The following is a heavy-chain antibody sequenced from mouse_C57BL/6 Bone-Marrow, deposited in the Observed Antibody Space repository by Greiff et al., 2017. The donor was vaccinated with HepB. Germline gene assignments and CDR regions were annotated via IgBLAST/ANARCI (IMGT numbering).Heavy chain of an antibody. Sequence: EVMLVESGGGLVKPGGSLKLSCAASGFTFSSYTMSWVRQTPEKRLEWVATISGGGGNTYYPDSVKGRFTISRDNAKNTLYLQMSSLRSEDTALYYCARHGDYYGSSEAWFAYWGQGTLVTVSA. CDR1: GFTFSSYT. D-gene: IGHD1-1*01. CDR2: ISGGGGNT. V-gene: IGHV5-9*01. J-gene: IGHJ3*01. CDR3: ARHGDYYGSSEAWFAY.